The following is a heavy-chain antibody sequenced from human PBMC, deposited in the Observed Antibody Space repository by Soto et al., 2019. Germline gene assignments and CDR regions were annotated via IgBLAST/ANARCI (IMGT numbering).Heavy chain of an antibody. Sequence: XETLSLTCTVSGCSISSYYWSWIRQPPGKGLEWIGYIYYSGSTNYNPSLKSRVTISVDTSKNQFSLKLSSVTAADTAVYYCARVRQPKIFDYWGQGPLVTVSS. D-gene: IGHD6-13*01. V-gene: IGHV4-59*01. CDR3: ARVRQPKIFDY. CDR2: IYYSGST. J-gene: IGHJ4*02. CDR1: GCSISSYY.